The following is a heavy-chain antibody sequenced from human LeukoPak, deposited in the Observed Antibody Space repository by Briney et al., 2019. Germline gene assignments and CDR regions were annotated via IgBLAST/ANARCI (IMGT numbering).Heavy chain of an antibody. CDR1: GGSISSSSYY. CDR2: IYYSGST. D-gene: IGHD3-10*01. Sequence: SETLSLTCTVSGGSISSSSYYWGWIRQPPGKGLEWIGSIYYSGSTYYNPSLKSRVTISVDTSKNQFSLNLSSVTAADTAVYYCARRKAYYYGSGTYFDYWGQGPPVTVSS. CDR3: ARRKAYYYGSGTYFDY. V-gene: IGHV4-39*01. J-gene: IGHJ4*02.